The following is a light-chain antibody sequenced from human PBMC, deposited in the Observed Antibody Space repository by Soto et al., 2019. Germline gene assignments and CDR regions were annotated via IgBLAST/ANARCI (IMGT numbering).Light chain of an antibody. CDR2: AAS. Sequence: DIQMTQTPSTLSGSVGDSVTITCRASQTFSSWLAWYQQKPGKAPKRLIYAASSLQSGVPSRFSGSGSGTEFTLTISSLQPEDFATYYCLQHNSYPRTFGQGTKVDIK. J-gene: IGKJ1*01. CDR1: QTFSSW. V-gene: IGKV1-17*01. CDR3: LQHNSYPRT.